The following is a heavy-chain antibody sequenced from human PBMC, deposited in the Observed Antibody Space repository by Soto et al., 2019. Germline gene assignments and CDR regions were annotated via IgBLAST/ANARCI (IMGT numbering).Heavy chain of an antibody. Sequence: SETLSLTCTVSGASMSSGGYYWTWIRQSPGKGLEWIGYIYYSGSTYYNPSLESRVTISVDTSKNQFSLKLSSVTAADTAVYYCARQTLDIVATNGWLCEFDYWGQGTLVTVSS. V-gene: IGHV4-39*01. D-gene: IGHD5-12*01. J-gene: IGHJ4*02. CDR1: GASMSSGGYY. CDR2: IYYSGST. CDR3: ARQTLDIVATNGWLCEFDY.